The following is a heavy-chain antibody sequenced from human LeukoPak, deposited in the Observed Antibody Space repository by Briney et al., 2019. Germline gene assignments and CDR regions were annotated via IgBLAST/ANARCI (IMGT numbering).Heavy chain of an antibody. CDR2: ISYDGSNK. V-gene: IGHV3-30-3*01. D-gene: IGHD4-17*01. CDR3: AREIGDTTVTTIDAFDI. Sequence: GGSLRLSRAASGFTFSSYAMHWVRQAPGKGLEWVAVISYDGSNKYYADSVKGRFTISRDNSKNTLYLQMNSLRAEDTAVYYCAREIGDTTVTTIDAFDIWGQGTMVTVSS. J-gene: IGHJ3*02. CDR1: GFTFSSYA.